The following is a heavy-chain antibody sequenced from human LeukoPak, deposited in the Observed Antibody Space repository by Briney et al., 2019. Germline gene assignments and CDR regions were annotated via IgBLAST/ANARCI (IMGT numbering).Heavy chain of an antibody. Sequence: SETLSLTCTVSGGSISSYYWSWIRQPPGKGLEWIGYIYYSGSTNYNPSLKSRLTISVDTSKNQFSLILNSVTAADTAVYYCARVDYYDSSVFDYWGQGTLDTASS. CDR2: IYYSGST. CDR1: GGSISSYY. J-gene: IGHJ4*02. CDR3: ARVDYYDSSVFDY. V-gene: IGHV4-59*01. D-gene: IGHD3-22*01.